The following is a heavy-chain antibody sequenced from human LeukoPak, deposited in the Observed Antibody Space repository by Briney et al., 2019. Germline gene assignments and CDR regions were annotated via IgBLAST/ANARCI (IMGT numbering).Heavy chain of an antibody. Sequence: GGSLRLSCAASGFTFSSYAMSWVGQAPGKGLEWVSAISGSGGSTYYADSVKGRFTISRDNSKNTLYLQMNSLRVEDTAVYYCARRLLRGVIDAFDIWGQGTMVTVSS. CDR2: ISGSGGST. CDR1: GFTFSSYA. D-gene: IGHD3-10*01. V-gene: IGHV3-23*01. CDR3: ARRLLRGVIDAFDI. J-gene: IGHJ3*02.